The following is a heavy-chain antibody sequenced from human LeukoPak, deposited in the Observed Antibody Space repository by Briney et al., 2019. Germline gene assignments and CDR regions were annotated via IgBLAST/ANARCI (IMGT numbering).Heavy chain of an antibody. V-gene: IGHV1-2*02. J-gene: IGHJ4*02. D-gene: IGHD6-6*01. CDR1: GYSFTDYY. Sequence: ASVKVSCKASGYSFTDYYLHWVRQAPGQGLEWMGWINPNSGGTKYAQKFQGRVTMTRDTSISTAYMELSSLRSDDTAVYYCARYGDRSSSGFDYWGQGTLVTVSS. CDR3: ARYGDRSSSGFDY. CDR2: INPNSGGT.